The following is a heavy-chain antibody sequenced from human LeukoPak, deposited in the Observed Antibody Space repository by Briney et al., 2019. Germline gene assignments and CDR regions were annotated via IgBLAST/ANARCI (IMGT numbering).Heavy chain of an antibody. CDR2: IIPILGIA. J-gene: IGHJ6*02. V-gene: IGHV1-69*04. CDR1: GGTFSSYA. Sequence: GASVKVSCKASGGTFSSYAISWVRQAPGQGLEWMGRIIPILGIANYAQKFQGRVTITADKSTSTAYMELSSLRSEDTAVYYCARANWSITGTRYYYYGMDVWGQGTTVTVSS. D-gene: IGHD1-20*01. CDR3: ARANWSITGTRYYYYGMDV.